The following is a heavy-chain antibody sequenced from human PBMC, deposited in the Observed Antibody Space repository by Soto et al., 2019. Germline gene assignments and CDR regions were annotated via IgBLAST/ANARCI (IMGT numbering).Heavy chain of an antibody. CDR1: GYSISSGYY. D-gene: IGHD6-19*01. J-gene: IGHJ5*02. Sequence: SETLSLTCAVSGYSISSGYYWGWIRQPPGKGLEWIGSIYHSGSTYYNPSLKSRVTISVDTSKNQFSLKLSSVTAADTAVYYCARDGYSSGWYWFDPWGQGNLVT. V-gene: IGHV4-38-2*02. CDR2: IYHSGST. CDR3: ARDGYSSGWYWFDP.